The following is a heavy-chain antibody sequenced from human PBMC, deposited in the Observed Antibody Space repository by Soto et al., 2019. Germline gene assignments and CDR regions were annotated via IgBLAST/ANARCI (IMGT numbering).Heavy chain of an antibody. J-gene: IGHJ4*02. CDR2: LSHDGSNK. D-gene: IGHD2-2*02. V-gene: IGHV3-30*03. CDR3: ARENTFAAY. CDR1: GFTLSSHG. Sequence: QVQLVESGGGVVQPGRSLRLSCAASGFTLSSHGMHWVRQAPGKGLEWVAVLSHDGSNKFYAVSVEGRFTISRDDSKNTLYLQINSMRAEDTAMYYCARENTFAAYWGQGTLVTVSP.